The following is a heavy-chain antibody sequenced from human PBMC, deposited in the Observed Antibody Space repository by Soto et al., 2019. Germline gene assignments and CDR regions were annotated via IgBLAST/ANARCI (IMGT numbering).Heavy chain of an antibody. Sequence: ASVKVSCKTSGYTFSDYGISWVRQAPGQGLEWMGWISAKNGNTNFAQKFRGRVTMITDTSTNTVYMELRSLRLDDTAVYYCAREPPETPPDYWGQGTLVTVSS. CDR3: AREPPETPPDY. CDR1: GYTFSDYG. CDR2: ISAKNGNT. V-gene: IGHV1-18*01. J-gene: IGHJ4*02.